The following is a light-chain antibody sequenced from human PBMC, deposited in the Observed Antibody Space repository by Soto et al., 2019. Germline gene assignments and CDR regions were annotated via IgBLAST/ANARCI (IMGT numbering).Light chain of an antibody. CDR3: SSYTSFKTLV. V-gene: IGLV2-14*01. CDR1: RSDVGGYKY. Sequence: QSVLTQPASGSESPGQSITLSCTGSRSDVGGYKYVSWYQQHPGKAPKLLIYDVTNRPSGVSNRFSGSKSGYTASLTISGLQSEDEAYYYCSSYTSFKTLVFGTGTKVTVL. CDR2: DVT. J-gene: IGLJ1*01.